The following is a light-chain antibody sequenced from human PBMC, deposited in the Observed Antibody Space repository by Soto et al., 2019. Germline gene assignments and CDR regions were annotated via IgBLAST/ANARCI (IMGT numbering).Light chain of an antibody. Sequence: EVVLTQSPATLSLSPGERATLSCRAIQSISSYLACYQQKPGQAPGLLIHDSSSRASGIPARFSGSGSGTEFTLTISSLQSEESAVYFCQQYNNXPRTSGQGPKV. CDR1: QSISSY. J-gene: IGKJ1*01. V-gene: IGKV3-15*01. CDR3: QQYNNXPRT. CDR2: DSS.